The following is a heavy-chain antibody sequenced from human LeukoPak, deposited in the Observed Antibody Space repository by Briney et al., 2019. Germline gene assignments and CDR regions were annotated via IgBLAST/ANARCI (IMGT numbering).Heavy chain of an antibody. D-gene: IGHD6-19*01. CDR2: TYYRSKWYN. J-gene: IGHJ4*01. Sequence: SQTCRSTCAISGDSVSSKSAAWNGIRQSPSRGLEWLGRTYYRSKWYNDYAVSVKSRITVNPDTSKNQFSLQLNSVTPEDTAVYYCAREPPSSGAVAAFDDWGQGTLVTVSS. V-gene: IGHV6-1*01. CDR3: AREPPSSGAVAAFDD. CDR1: GDSVSSKSAA.